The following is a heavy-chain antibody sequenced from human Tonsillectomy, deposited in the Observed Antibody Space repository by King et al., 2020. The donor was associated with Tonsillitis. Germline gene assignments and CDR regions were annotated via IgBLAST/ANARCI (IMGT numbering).Heavy chain of an antibody. CDR2: ISYDGSNK. D-gene: IGHD3-22*01. CDR3: ARDQSPGDSSGYLNY. V-gene: IGHV3-30-3*01. J-gene: IGHJ4*02. CDR1: GFTFSSYA. Sequence: VQLVESGGGVVQPGRSLRLSCAASGFTFSSYAMHWVRQAPGKGLEWVAVISYDGSNKYYADSVRGRFTISRDNSMNTLYLQMNSLRPEDTAIYYCARDQSPGDSSGYLNYWGQGTLVTVSS.